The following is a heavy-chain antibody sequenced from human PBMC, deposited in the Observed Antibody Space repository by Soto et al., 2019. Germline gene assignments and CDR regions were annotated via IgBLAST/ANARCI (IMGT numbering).Heavy chain of an antibody. D-gene: IGHD6-6*01. CDR2: IIPILGIA. V-gene: IGHV1-69*02. Sequence: SVKVSCKASGGTFSSYTISWVRQAPGQGPEWMGRIIPILGIANYAQKFQGRVTITADKSTSTAYMELSSLRSEDTAVYYCARVQQLNYYYMDVWGKGTTVTVSS. CDR3: ARVQQLNYYYMDV. CDR1: GGTFSSYT. J-gene: IGHJ6*03.